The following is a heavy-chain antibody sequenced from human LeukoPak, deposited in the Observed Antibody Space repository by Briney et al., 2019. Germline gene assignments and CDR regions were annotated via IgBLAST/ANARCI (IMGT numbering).Heavy chain of an antibody. CDR3: ARTRVERGYDAFDI. V-gene: IGHV5-51*01. D-gene: IGHD5-24*01. CDR1: GYSFTSYW. CDR2: IYPGDSDT. J-gene: IGHJ3*02. Sequence: GESLKISCKGSGYSFTSYWIGWVRQIPGKGLEWLGIIYPGDSDTRYSPSFQGQVTISADKSISTAYLQWSSLKASDTAMYYCARTRVERGYDAFDIWGQGTMVTVSS.